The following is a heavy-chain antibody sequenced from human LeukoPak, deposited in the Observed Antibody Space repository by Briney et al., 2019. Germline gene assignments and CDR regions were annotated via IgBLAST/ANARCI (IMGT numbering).Heavy chain of an antibody. Sequence: GGSLRLSCAASGFTFSNVWMGWVRQAPGKGLEWVARIKIKSDGGTTDYAAPVKDRFTISRDDSKNTLYLQMNSLKTEDTAVYYCTTMALGVGAFNVWGQGTMVIVSS. V-gene: IGHV3-15*01. CDR2: IKIKSDGGTT. D-gene: IGHD3-16*01. J-gene: IGHJ3*01. CDR3: TTMALGVGAFNV. CDR1: GFTFSNVW.